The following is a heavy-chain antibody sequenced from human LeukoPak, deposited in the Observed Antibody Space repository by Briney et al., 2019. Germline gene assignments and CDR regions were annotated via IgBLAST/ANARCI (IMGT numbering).Heavy chain of an antibody. D-gene: IGHD2-2*02. CDR3: ARDLDCSSTSCYSY. Sequence: ASVKVSCKASGYTFTGYYMHWVRQAPGQGLEWMGWINPNSGGTNYAQKFQGRVTMTRDTSISTAYMELSRLRSDGTAVYYCARDLDCSSTSCYSYWGQGTLVTVSS. V-gene: IGHV1-2*02. J-gene: IGHJ4*02. CDR2: INPNSGGT. CDR1: GYTFTGYY.